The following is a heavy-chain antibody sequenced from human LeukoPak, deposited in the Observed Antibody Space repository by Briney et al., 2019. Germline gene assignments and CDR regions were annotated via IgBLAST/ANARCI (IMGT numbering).Heavy chain of an antibody. CDR1: GGSISSSSYY. D-gene: IGHD3-3*02. Sequence: SETLSLTCTVSGGSISSSSYYWGWIRQPPGKGLEWIGSIYYSGSTYYKPSLESRVTISVDTSKNQFSLKLSSVTAADTAVYYCARDPIFNRGNYYFDYWGQGTLVTVSS. J-gene: IGHJ4*02. CDR3: ARDPIFNRGNYYFDY. V-gene: IGHV4-39*02. CDR2: IYYSGST.